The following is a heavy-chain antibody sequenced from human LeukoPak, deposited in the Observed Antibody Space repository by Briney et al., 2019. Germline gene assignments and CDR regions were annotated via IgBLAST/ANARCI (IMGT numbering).Heavy chain of an antibody. CDR1: GGSFSTYY. CDR3: ARRRAEGGSNGHYNWFDP. CDR2: IYFSGTT. J-gene: IGHJ5*02. D-gene: IGHD6-13*01. Sequence: SETLSLTCTVSGGSFSTYYWGWIRQPPGKGLEWIGYIYFSGTTKYNPSLESRVTISVDTSKNQFSLKLSSVTAADTAVYYCARRRAEGGSNGHYNWFDPWGQGILVTVSS. V-gene: IGHV4-59*08.